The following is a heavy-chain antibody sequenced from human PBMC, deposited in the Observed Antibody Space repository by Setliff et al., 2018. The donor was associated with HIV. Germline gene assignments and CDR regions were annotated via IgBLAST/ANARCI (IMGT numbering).Heavy chain of an antibody. V-gene: IGHV1-18*01. CDR2: ISAYSGNT. D-gene: IGHD6-13*01. Sequence: ASVKVSCKASGYTFSSYGITWVRQAPGQGLEWMGWISAYSGNTNYAQKLQGRVTMTTDTSTNTASMELRRLRSNDTAVYYCVTSEPYNSSPFHWGQGTLVTVSS. CDR1: GYTFSSYG. CDR3: VTSEPYNSSPFH. J-gene: IGHJ4*02.